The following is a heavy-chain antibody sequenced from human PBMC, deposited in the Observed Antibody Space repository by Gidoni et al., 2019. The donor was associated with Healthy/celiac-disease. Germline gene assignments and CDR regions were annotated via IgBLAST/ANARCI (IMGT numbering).Heavy chain of an antibody. J-gene: IGHJ6*02. CDR2: ISAYNGNT. CDR3: ARGQLVVYAMGAYYYYGMDV. V-gene: IGHV1-18*01. D-gene: IGHD2-8*02. CDR1: GYTFTSYG. Sequence: QVQLVQSGAEVKKPGASVKVSCKASGYTFTSYGISWGGQAPGQGREWMGWISAYNGNTNYAQKLQGRVTMTTDTSTSTAYRELRSLRSDDTAVYYCARGQLVVYAMGAYYYYGMDVWGQGTTVTVSS.